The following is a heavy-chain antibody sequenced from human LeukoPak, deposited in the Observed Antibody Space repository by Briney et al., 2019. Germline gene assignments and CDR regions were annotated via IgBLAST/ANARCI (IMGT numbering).Heavy chain of an antibody. J-gene: IGHJ5*02. CDR3: ARGGVAAGISSWFDP. Sequence: GASVKVSCKASGYTFTSSGISWVRQAPGQGLEWMGWISAYNGNTNYAQKLQGRVTMTTDTSTSTAYMELRSLRSDDTAVYYCARGGVAAGISSWFDPWGQGTLVTVSS. D-gene: IGHD6-13*01. CDR1: GYTFTSSG. CDR2: ISAYNGNT. V-gene: IGHV1-18*01.